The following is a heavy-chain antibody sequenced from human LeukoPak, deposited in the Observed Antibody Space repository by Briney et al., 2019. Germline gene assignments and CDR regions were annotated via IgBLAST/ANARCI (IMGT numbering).Heavy chain of an antibody. D-gene: IGHD3-10*01. V-gene: IGHV4-59*08. CDR2: IYYSGST. Sequence: PSETLSLTCTVSGGSISSYYWSWIRQPPGKGLEWIGYIYYSGSTNYNPSLKSRVTISVDTSKNQFSLKLSSVTAADTAVYYCARHKTYYYGSGSYGGDAFDIWGQGTMVTVSS. J-gene: IGHJ3*02. CDR3: ARHKTYYYGSGSYGGDAFDI. CDR1: GGSISSYY.